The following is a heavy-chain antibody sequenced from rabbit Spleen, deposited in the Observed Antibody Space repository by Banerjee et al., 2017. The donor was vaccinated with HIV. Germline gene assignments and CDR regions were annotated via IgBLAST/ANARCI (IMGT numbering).Heavy chain of an antibody. CDR1: GFTLSNYW. J-gene: IGHJ4*01. V-gene: IGHV1S45*01. D-gene: IGHD4-2*01. CDR2: IWGGVYSST. Sequence: QEQLVESGGGLVKPEGSLTLTCKASGFTLSNYWMCWVRQAPAKGLDWIACIWGGVYSSTWYARWAQGRFTISRTSSTTVTLQMTSLTVADTATYFCARDAAGREDFNLWGQGTLVTVS. CDR3: ARDAAGREDFNL.